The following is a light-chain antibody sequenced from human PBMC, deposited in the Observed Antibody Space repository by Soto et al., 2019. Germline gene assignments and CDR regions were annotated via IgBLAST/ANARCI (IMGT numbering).Light chain of an antibody. CDR2: GAS. CDR3: QQYGSSGT. CDR1: QSVSNKY. Sequence: EIVLTQSPGTLSLSPGERATLSCMASQSVSNKYLAWYQQKPGQAPRLLIYGASNRATGIPDRFSGSGSGTDFTLTISRLEPEDFAVYYCQQYGSSGTFGQGTKVDIK. V-gene: IGKV3-20*01. J-gene: IGKJ1*01.